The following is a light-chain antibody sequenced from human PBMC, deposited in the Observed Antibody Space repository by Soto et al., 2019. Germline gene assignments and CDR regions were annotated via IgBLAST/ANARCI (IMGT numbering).Light chain of an antibody. V-gene: IGLV1-44*01. CDR2: SNN. CDR3: AAWDDSLNFDV. J-gene: IGLJ1*01. CDR1: SSNIGSNT. Sequence: QAVVTQPPSASGTPGQRVTISCSGSSSNIGSNTVNWYQQLPGTAPKLLIYSNNQRPSGVPDRFSGSKSGTSASLAISGLQSEDEADYYCAAWDDSLNFDVFGTGTKVTVL.